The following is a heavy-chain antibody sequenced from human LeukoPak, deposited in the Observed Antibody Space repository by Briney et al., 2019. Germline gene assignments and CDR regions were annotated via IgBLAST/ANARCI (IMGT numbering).Heavy chain of an antibody. J-gene: IGHJ4*02. V-gene: IGHV4-34*01. CDR3: ARGLYGSGTYYNDF. Sequence: PSETLSLTCAVYGGSFSDYYWTWIRQSPGKGLEWIGEINHSGTTNYNPSLKSRVTISVDTSKNQFSLKLSSVTVADTAVYYCARGLYGSGTYYNDFWGQGTLVTVSS. D-gene: IGHD3-10*01. CDR1: GGSFSDYY. CDR2: INHSGTT.